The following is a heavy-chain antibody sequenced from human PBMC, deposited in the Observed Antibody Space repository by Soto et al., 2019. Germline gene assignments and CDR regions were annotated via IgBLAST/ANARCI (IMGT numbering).Heavy chain of an antibody. J-gene: IGHJ4*02. CDR2: INPSGGST. CDR3: ARTPVAYCSGGSCYHATFDY. Sequence: QVQLVQSGAEVKKPGASVKVSCKASGYTFTSYYMHWVRQAPGQGLEWMGIINPSGGSTSYAQKFQGRVTMTRDTSTSTVYMELGSLRSEDTAVYYCARTPVAYCSGGSCYHATFDYWGQGTLVTVSS. V-gene: IGHV1-46*01. D-gene: IGHD2-15*01. CDR1: GYTFTSYY.